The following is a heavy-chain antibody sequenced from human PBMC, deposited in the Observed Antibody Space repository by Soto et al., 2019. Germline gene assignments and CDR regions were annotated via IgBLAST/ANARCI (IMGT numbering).Heavy chain of an antibody. Sequence: GGSLRLSCAASGFTFSSYAMSWVRQAPGKGLEWVSAISGSGGSTYYADSVKGRFTISRDNSKNTLYLQMNSLRAEDTAVYYCAKGDYYGSGSYYNDYYYYGMDVWGQGTTVTVSS. J-gene: IGHJ6*02. CDR2: ISGSGGST. V-gene: IGHV3-23*01. CDR3: AKGDYYGSGSYYNDYYYYGMDV. CDR1: GFTFSSYA. D-gene: IGHD3-10*01.